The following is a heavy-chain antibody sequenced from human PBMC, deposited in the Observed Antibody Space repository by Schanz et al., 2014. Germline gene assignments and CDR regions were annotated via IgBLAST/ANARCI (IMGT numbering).Heavy chain of an antibody. CDR2: IIPIHGIA. Sequence: QVQLVQSGAEVKKPGSSMKVSCKASGGTFSTYPINWLRQAPGQGLEWMGRIIPIHGIANYAQNFQGRVTITADKSTSTAYMELTSLRSEDTAVYFCARDLTVDTGYVVHYYYYGMDVWGQGTTVTVSS. J-gene: IGHJ6*02. V-gene: IGHV1-69*04. CDR1: GGTFSTYP. CDR3: ARDLTVDTGYVVHYYYYGMDV. D-gene: IGHD5-12*01.